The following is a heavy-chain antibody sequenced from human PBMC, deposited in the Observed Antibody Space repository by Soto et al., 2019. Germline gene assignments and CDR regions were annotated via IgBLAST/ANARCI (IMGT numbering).Heavy chain of an antibody. V-gene: IGHV3-66*01. CDR2: IYSGGST. Sequence: GGSLRLSCAASGFTVSSNYMSWVRQAPGKGLEWVSVIYSGGSTYYADSVKGRFTISRDNSKNTLYLQMNSLRAEDTAVYYCALMGGFWSGYAIDYWGQGTLVTVSS. CDR1: GFTVSSNY. CDR3: ALMGGFWSGYAIDY. J-gene: IGHJ4*02. D-gene: IGHD3-3*01.